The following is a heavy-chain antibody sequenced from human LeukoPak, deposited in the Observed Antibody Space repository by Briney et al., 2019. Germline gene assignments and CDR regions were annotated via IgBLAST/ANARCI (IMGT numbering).Heavy chain of an antibody. CDR1: GFTFSSYA. CDR3: AKDLYSNYGPADY. CDR2: INGGGVNT. Sequence: PGGSLRLSCVASGFTFSSYAMSWVRQAPGKGLEWVSTINGGGVNTHYADSVGGRFTISRDNSKNTLFLQMNSLRDEDTAVYYCAKDLYSNYGPADYWGQGNLVTVSS. D-gene: IGHD4-11*01. J-gene: IGHJ4*02. V-gene: IGHV3-23*01.